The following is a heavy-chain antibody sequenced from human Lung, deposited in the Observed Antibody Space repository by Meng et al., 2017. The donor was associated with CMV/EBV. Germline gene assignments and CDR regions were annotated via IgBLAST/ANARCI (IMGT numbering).Heavy chain of an antibody. CDR1: GFTFSTYP. D-gene: IGHD1-7*01. Sequence: GESLKISCAASGFTFSTYPMSWFRQAPGQGLEWVSHISVSGLTTYYADSVKGRFTISRENSKNMVNLQMNSLRVEDTALYYCARESAARGNWNCRFDYWGQGTLVTVSS. CDR3: ARESAARGNWNCRFDY. CDR2: ISVSGLTT. V-gene: IGHV3-23*01. J-gene: IGHJ4*02.